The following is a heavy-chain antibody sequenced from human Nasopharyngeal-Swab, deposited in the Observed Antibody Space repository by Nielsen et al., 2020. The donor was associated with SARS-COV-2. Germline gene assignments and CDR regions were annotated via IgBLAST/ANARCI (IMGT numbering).Heavy chain of an antibody. J-gene: IGHJ4*02. CDR2: IYTSGST. D-gene: IGHD6-19*01. CDR3: ARVAAVAGTGAEYYFDY. Sequence: GSLRLSCTVSGGSSSSYYWSWIRQPAGKGLEWIGRIYTSGSTNYNPSLKSRVTMSVDTSKNQFSLKLSSVTAADTAVYYCARVAAVAGTGAEYYFDYWGQGTLVTVSS. CDR1: GGSSSSYY. V-gene: IGHV4-4*07.